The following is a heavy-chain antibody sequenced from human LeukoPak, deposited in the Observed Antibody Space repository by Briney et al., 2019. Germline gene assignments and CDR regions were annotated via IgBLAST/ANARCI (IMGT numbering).Heavy chain of an antibody. J-gene: IGHJ3*02. Sequence: PGGSLRLSCAASGFTFSTYWMSWVRQAPGKGLEWVANIKQDGSEKYYVDSVKGRFTISRDNSKNTLYLQMSSLRAEDTAVYYCVKVGSSATVVNAFDIWGQGTMVTVSS. CDR1: GFTFSTYW. V-gene: IGHV3-7*02. D-gene: IGHD4-23*01. CDR3: VKVGSSATVVNAFDI. CDR2: IKQDGSEK.